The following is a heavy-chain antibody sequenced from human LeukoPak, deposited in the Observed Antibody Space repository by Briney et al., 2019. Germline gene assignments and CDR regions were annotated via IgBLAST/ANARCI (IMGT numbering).Heavy chain of an antibody. CDR2: FIPMIGVE. CDR1: GGTFSRNA. CDR3: ARVQAVGVPVAIDAYYSYGMDV. J-gene: IGHJ6*02. D-gene: IGHD2-15*01. V-gene: IGHV1-69*04. Sequence: ASVKVSCKASGGTFSRNAISWVRQAPGPGLEWMGRFIPMIGVETYAQSFQGRVTITADRSTSTAYMELSSLRSEDTAVYYCARVQAVGVPVAIDAYYSYGMDVWGQGTAVTVSS.